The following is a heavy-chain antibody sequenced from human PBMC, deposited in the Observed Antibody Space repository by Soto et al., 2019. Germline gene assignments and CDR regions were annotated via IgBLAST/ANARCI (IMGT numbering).Heavy chain of an antibody. CDR3: ARQRTSVVTQAYFDS. J-gene: IGHJ4*02. CDR1: GDSINNRSYY. V-gene: IGHV4-39*01. Sequence: PSETLSLTCTVTGDSINNRSYYWGWIRQPPGKGLEWIGSIYYSGSTYNNPSLKSRVSMSVDTSKNQFSLKLRSVTAAETALYYCARQRTSVVTQAYFDSWGQGSLVTVSS. D-gene: IGHD2-21*02. CDR2: IYYSGST.